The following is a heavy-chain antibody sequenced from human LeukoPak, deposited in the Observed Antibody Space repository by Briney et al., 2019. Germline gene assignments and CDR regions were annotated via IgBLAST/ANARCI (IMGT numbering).Heavy chain of an antibody. Sequence: GGSLRLSCGASGFDVSTHYMTWVRQAPGKGLEWVAFIFSGGSRYYADSVKGRFSLSRDNSKNTLNLQMNSLRAEDTAVYYCARAKDYGDYEFAYWGQGTLVTVSS. CDR3: ARAKDYGDYEFAY. V-gene: IGHV3-66*01. D-gene: IGHD4-17*01. J-gene: IGHJ4*02. CDR2: IFSGGSR. CDR1: GFDVSTHY.